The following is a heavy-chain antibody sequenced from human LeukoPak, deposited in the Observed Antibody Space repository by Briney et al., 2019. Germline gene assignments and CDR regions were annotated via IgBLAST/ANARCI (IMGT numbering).Heavy chain of an antibody. V-gene: IGHV3-53*01. D-gene: IGHD2-15*01. J-gene: IGHJ4*02. CDR2: IYSGGST. CDR1: GFTVSRNH. CDR3: VTLPTGDY. Sequence: GGSLRLSCAAFGFTVSRNHMTWVRQAPGKGLEWVPIIYSGGSTYYADSVRGRFTISRDSSQNTLYLQMNGLRAEDTAVYYCVTLPTGDYWGQGTLVTVSS.